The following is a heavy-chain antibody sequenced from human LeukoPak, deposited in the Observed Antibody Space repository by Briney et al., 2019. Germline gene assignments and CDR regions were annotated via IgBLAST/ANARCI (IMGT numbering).Heavy chain of an antibody. J-gene: IGHJ4*02. Sequence: GGSLRLSCADSGFTVSSNYMRWVRQAPGKGLEWVSVIYSGGSTHYADSVKGRFTISRDNSKNTLYLQMNRLKTEDTALYYCTTDLRSWGQGALVTVSS. CDR2: IYSGGST. V-gene: IGHV3-66*01. CDR3: TTDLRS. CDR1: GFTVSSNY. D-gene: IGHD3-16*02.